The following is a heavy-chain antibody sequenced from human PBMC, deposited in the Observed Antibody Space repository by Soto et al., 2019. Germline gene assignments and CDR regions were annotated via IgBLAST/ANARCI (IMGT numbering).Heavy chain of an antibody. CDR2: MQHTGNT. Sequence: SETLSLTCAVSGASIRGYHWSWIRQPAGRGLEWIGRMQHTGNTNYNPSLKSRVTTSVDTSKNQISLKMTSVTAADTAVYFCAKDVSSRRWFDPWGQGILVTVSS. J-gene: IGHJ5*02. CDR1: GASIRGYH. D-gene: IGHD3-16*01. CDR3: AKDVSSRRWFDP. V-gene: IGHV4-4*07.